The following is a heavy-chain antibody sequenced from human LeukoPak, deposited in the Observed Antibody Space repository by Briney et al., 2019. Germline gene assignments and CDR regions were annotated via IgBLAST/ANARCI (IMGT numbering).Heavy chain of an antibody. CDR1: GGSISSSSYY. D-gene: IGHD3-22*01. J-gene: IGHJ4*02. CDR2: IYYSEST. CDR3: ARQGDSSGYYYFDY. V-gene: IGHV4-39*01. Sequence: SETLSLTCTVSGGSISSSSYYWGWIRQPPGKGPERIGRIYYSESTYYNPSLKSRVTISVDKSKNQFSLKLSSVTAADTAVYYCARQGDSSGYYYFDYWGQGTLVTVSS.